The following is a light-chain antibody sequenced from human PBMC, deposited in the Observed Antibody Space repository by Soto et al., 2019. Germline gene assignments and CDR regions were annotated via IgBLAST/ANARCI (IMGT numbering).Light chain of an antibody. J-gene: IGKJ4*01. Sequence: EIVLTQSPATLSLSPGESATLSCRASQSVSSFFAWYQQKPGQAPRLLIYDASNRATGIPARFSGSGSGTDFTLTSSRLEHEDFAVYYCKHRSTWLTFGGGTKVEIK. CDR1: QSVSSF. CDR2: DAS. V-gene: IGKV3-11*01. CDR3: KHRSTWLT.